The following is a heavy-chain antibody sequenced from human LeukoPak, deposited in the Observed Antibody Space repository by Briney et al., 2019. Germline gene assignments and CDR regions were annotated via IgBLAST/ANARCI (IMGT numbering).Heavy chain of an antibody. D-gene: IGHD2-15*01. CDR2: VYYSGST. CDR3: ARDGYCSGGSCYSSGMDV. J-gene: IGHJ6*02. CDR1: GGSISSYY. Sequence: SETLSLTCTVSGGSISSYYWSWIRQPPGKGLEWIGYVYYSGSTNYNPSLKSRVTISVDTSKNQFSLKLSSVTAADTAVYYCARDGYCSGGSCYSSGMDVWGQGTTVTVSS. V-gene: IGHV4-59*01.